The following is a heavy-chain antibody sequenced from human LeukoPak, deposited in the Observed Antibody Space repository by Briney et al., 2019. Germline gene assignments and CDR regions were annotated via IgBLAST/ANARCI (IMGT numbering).Heavy chain of an antibody. CDR1: GYTFTSYG. Sequence: ASVKVSCKASGYTFTSYGISWVRQAPGQGLEWMGIINPSGGSTSYAQKFQGRVTMTRDTSTNTVYMELSSLRSEDTAVYFCARATLSDYYFNYWGQGTLVTVSS. J-gene: IGHJ4*02. CDR3: ARATLSDYYFNY. V-gene: IGHV1-46*01. CDR2: INPSGGST.